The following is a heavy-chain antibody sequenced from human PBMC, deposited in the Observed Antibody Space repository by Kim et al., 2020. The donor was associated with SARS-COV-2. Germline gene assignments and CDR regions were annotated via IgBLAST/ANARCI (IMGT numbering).Heavy chain of an antibody. J-gene: IGHJ4*02. V-gene: IGHV4-61*01. Sequence: SETLSLTCTVSGGSVSSGSYYWSWIRQPPGKGLEWIGYIYYSGSTNYNPSLKSRVTISVDTSKNQFSLKLSSVTAADTAVYYCARGTRGHSSSCYYSYYFDYWGQGTLVTVSS. CDR2: IYYSGST. CDR1: GGSVSSGSYY. CDR3: ARGTRGHSSSCYYSYYFDY. D-gene: IGHD6-13*01.